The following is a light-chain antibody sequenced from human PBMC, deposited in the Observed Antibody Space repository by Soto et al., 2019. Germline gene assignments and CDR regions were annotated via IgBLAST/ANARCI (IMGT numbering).Light chain of an antibody. CDR1: QSISDF. J-gene: IGKJ5*01. Sequence: IQMTQSPYSLSASVGDRVTITCRASQSISDFLNWYQQKPGKAPKLLIYAASTLQNGVPSTFSGSGSGTEFTLTISSLQPEDFGTYYCQQFKSYPITSGQGTRLEIK. CDR2: AAS. V-gene: IGKV1-9*01. CDR3: QQFKSYPIT.